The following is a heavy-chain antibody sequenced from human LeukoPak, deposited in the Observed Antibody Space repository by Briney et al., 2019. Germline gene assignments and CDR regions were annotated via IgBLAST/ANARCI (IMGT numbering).Heavy chain of an antibody. Sequence: GGSLRLSCAASGFTFRNYGMHWVRQAPGQGLQWVAFIRYHGNDKYYEDSVKGRFTVSRDNSESTLYLQMNSLRTEDTAVYYCAKDLVATGRYFDYWGQGTPVTVSS. CDR3: AKDLVATGRYFDY. CDR2: IRYHGNDK. D-gene: IGHD5-12*01. V-gene: IGHV3-30*02. J-gene: IGHJ4*02. CDR1: GFTFRNYG.